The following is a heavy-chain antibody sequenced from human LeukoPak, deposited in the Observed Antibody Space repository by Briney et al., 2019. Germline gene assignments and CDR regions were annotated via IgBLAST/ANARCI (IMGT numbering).Heavy chain of an antibody. Sequence: ASVKVSCKASGYTFTSYGISWERQAPGQGLEWMGWISAYNGNTNYAQKLQGRVTMTTDTSTSTAYMELRSLRSDDTAVYYCARDDYGDSNYYYYYGMDVWGQGTTVTVSS. D-gene: IGHD4-17*01. V-gene: IGHV1-18*01. CDR3: ARDDYGDSNYYYYYGMDV. CDR1: GYTFTSYG. CDR2: ISAYNGNT. J-gene: IGHJ6*02.